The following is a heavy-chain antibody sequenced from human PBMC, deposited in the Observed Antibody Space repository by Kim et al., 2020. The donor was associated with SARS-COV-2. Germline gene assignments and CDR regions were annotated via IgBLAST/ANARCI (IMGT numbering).Heavy chain of an antibody. V-gene: IGHV4-38-2*02. J-gene: IGHJ6*02. Sequence: SETLSLTCTVSGYSISSGYYWGWIRQPPGKGLEWIGSIYHSGSTYYNPSLKSRVTISVDTSKNQFSLKLSSVTAADTAVYYCARDGILRNRVCSSTSCYSYYYYYGMDVWGQGTTVTVSS. CDR3: ARDGILRNRVCSSTSCYSYYYYYGMDV. CDR2: IYHSGST. CDR1: GYSISSGYY. D-gene: IGHD2-2*02.